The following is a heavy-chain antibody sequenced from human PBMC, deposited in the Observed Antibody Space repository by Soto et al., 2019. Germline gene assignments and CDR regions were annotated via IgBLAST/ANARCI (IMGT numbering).Heavy chain of an antibody. CDR1: GFTFSSYA. CDR2: ISYDGSNK. V-gene: IGHV3-30-3*01. D-gene: IGHD2-15*01. Sequence: GGSLRLSCAASGFTFSSYAMHWVRQAPGKGLEWVAVISYDGSNKYYADSVKGRFTISRDNSKNTLYLQMNSLRAEDTAVYYCARELGYCSGGSCSYYFDYWGQGTLVPVSS. J-gene: IGHJ4*02. CDR3: ARELGYCSGGSCSYYFDY.